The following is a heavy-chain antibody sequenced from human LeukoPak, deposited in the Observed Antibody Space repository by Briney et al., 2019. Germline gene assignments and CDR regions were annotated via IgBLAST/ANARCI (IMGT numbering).Heavy chain of an antibody. J-gene: IGHJ1*01. CDR1: GFTFSSYA. Sequence: GGSLRLSCAASGFTFSSYAMSWVRQAPGKGLEWVSAISGSGGSTYYADSVKGRFTISRDNSKNTLYLQMNSLRAEDTAVYYCAKDQQGYCSSTSCLEYFQHWGQGTLVTVSS. CDR3: AKDQQGYCSSTSCLEYFQH. D-gene: IGHD2-2*01. V-gene: IGHV3-23*01. CDR2: ISGSGGST.